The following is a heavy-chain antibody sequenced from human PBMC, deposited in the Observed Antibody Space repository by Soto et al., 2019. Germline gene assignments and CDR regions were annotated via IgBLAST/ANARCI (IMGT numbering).Heavy chain of an antibody. CDR1: GYSISSNKW. J-gene: IGHJ6*02. V-gene: IGHV4-28*01. D-gene: IGHD2-2*01. CDR2: IYSSGST. CDR3: ARPRYCISTSCYSSGMDV. Sequence: SETLSLTCDVSGYSISSNKWWGWVRQPPGRGLEWIGSIYSSGSTYYNPSLESRVTMSVDMSKNQFSLKLTSVIAVDTAVYYCARPRYCISTSCYSSGMDVWGQGTTVTVSS.